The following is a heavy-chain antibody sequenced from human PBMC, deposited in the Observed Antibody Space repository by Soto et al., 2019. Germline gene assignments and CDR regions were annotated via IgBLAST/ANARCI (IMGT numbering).Heavy chain of an antibody. V-gene: IGHV3-23*01. D-gene: IGHD3-10*01. CDR3: AKPWTSGSESSYSAFDM. CDR1: GFTFSSYF. J-gene: IGHJ3*02. Sequence: EVQLLESGGGLVQPGGSLRLSCAASGFTFSSYFMAWVRQPPEKGLEWVSSISASGAETNYADSVKGRFTISRDTSKNTLSLQMNSLRVEDTAVYYCAKPWTSGSESSYSAFDMWGQGTKVTVSS. CDR2: ISASGAET.